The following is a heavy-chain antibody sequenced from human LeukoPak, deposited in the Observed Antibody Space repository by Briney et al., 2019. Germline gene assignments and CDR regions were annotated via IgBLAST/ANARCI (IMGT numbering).Heavy chain of an antibody. CDR3: ARDGVKDIPFDP. V-gene: IGHV3-21*01. D-gene: IGHD2-15*01. CDR2: ISSSSSYI. J-gene: IGHJ5*02. CDR1: GFTFSTYS. Sequence: GGSLRLSCAASGFTFSTYSINWVRQAPGKGLEWVSSISSSSSYIYYADSVKGRFTISRDNAKNSLYLQMNSLRAEDTAVYYCARDGVKDIPFDPWGQGTLVTVSS.